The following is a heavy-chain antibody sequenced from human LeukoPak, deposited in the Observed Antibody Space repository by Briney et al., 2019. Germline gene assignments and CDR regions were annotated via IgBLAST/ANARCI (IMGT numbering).Heavy chain of an antibody. D-gene: IGHD3-3*01. CDR3: ARTRNGDFWSGYQTFDC. CDR2: IIPIFGTA. J-gene: IGHJ4*02. CDR1: GGTFSSYA. Sequence: SVKVSCKASGGTFSSYAISWVRQAPGQGLEWMGRIIPIFGTANYAQKFQGRVTITTDESTSTAYMELSSLRSEDTAVYYCARTRNGDFWSGYQTFDCWGQGTLVTVSS. V-gene: IGHV1-69*05.